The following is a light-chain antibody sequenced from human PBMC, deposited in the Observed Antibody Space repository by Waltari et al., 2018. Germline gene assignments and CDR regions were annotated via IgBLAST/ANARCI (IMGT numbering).Light chain of an antibody. J-gene: IGKJ2*01. CDR1: QSVGGD. CDR3: QHYHQWPPYT. Sequence: EVVMTQSPATLSVSPGESATLSCGASQSVGGDLAWYQQKPGQAPRLLIYGTITRPTGVSARFSGSGSGTEFTLTISGLQSEDFAVYYCQHYHQWPPYTFGQGTKVE. CDR2: GTI. V-gene: IGKV3-15*01.